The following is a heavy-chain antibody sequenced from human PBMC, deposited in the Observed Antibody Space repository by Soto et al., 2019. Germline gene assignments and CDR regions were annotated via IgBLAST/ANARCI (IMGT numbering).Heavy chain of an antibody. V-gene: IGHV3-23*01. J-gene: IGHJ4*02. Sequence: PGGSLRLSCAASGFTFSSYAMSWVRQAPGKGLEWVSAISGSGGSTYYADSVKGRFTISRDNSKNTLYLQMNSLRAEDTAVYYCAKDLETYHYDSSGYYPSWGQGTLVTVSS. CDR3: AKDLETYHYDSSGYYPS. CDR2: ISGSGGST. CDR1: GFTFSSYA. D-gene: IGHD3-22*01.